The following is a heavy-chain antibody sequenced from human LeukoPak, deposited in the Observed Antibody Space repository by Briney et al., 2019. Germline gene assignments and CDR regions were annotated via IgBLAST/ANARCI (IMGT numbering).Heavy chain of an antibody. CDR1: GYTFTSYD. CDR3: AGGADLLWFGELKLLDF. V-gene: IGHV1-8*01. J-gene: IGHJ4*02. D-gene: IGHD3-10*01. Sequence: ASVKVSCKACGYTFTSYDIKWVRQATGQGLEWMGWMNPNSGNTGYAQKFQGRVTMTRNTSISTAYMELSSLRSEDTAVYYCAGGADLLWFGELKLLDFWGQGTLVTVSS. CDR2: MNPNSGNT.